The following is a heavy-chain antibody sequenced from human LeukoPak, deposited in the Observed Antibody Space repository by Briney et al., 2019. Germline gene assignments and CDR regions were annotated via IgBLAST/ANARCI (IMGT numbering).Heavy chain of an antibody. Sequence: PGGSLRLSCAASGFTFDDYAMHWVRQAPGKGLEWVSGISWNSGSIGYADSVKGRFTISGDNAKNSLYLQMNSLRAEDTALYYCAKDMGPWIADGTGSNYFDYWGQGTLVTVSS. V-gene: IGHV3-9*01. J-gene: IGHJ4*02. CDR1: GFTFDDYA. CDR3: AKDMGPWIADGTGSNYFDY. D-gene: IGHD6-13*01. CDR2: ISWNSGSI.